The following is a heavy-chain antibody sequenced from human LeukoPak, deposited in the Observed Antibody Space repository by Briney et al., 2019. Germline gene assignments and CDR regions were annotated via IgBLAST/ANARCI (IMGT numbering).Heavy chain of an antibody. V-gene: IGHV3-48*04. Sequence: GGSLRLSCAASGFTFSSYSMNWVRQAPGKGLEWVSYIRSSSSTIYYADSVKGRFTISRDNAKNSLYLQMNSLRAEDTAMYYCAGNSILTGYYLFDYWGQGTLVTVSS. CDR2: IRSSSSTI. D-gene: IGHD3-9*01. CDR1: GFTFSSYS. CDR3: AGNSILTGYYLFDY. J-gene: IGHJ4*02.